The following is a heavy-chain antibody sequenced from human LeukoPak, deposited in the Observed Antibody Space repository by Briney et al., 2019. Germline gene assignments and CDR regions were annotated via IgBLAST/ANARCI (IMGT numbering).Heavy chain of an antibody. Sequence: ASETLSLTCTVSGGSISSSSYYWGWIRQPPGKGLEWIGSIYYSGSTYYNPSLKSRVTISVDTSKNQFSLKLSSVTAADTAVYYCARHRTYGSGLHLLSGAFDIWGQGTMVTVSS. CDR1: GGSISSSSYY. V-gene: IGHV4-39*01. CDR3: ARHRTYGSGLHLLSGAFDI. D-gene: IGHD3-10*01. J-gene: IGHJ3*02. CDR2: IYYSGST.